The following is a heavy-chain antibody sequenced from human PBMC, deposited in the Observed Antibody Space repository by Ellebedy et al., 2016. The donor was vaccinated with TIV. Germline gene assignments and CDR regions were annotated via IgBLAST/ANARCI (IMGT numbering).Heavy chain of an antibody. V-gene: IGHV3-33*08. CDR3: AREAVRFLHWKLYLDN. D-gene: IGHD3/OR15-3a*01. CDR2: IWYDGGNK. Sequence: PGGSLRLSCAASGFTFSNYGFYWVRQAPGKGLEWVAVIWYDGGNKYYADSVKGRFTISRDDSQNTLYLEMNSLTAEDTAVYYCAREAVRFLHWKLYLDNWGLGTLVTVSS. CDR1: GFTFSNYG. J-gene: IGHJ4*02.